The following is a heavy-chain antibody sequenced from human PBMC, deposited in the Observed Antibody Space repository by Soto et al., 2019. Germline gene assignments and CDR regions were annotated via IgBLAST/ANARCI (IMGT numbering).Heavy chain of an antibody. V-gene: IGHV3-23*01. CDR3: AKKGPAYADAFDS. Sequence: AGSLRLSCSVSGFFFASYAMSWARQAPGKGLEWVSVISGSAGTTDYAGSVTGRFTISRDNSKNTLYLHMNCLKAEDTAVYYYAKKGPAYADAFDSWGQGTMVTVSS. J-gene: IGHJ3*01. CDR2: ISGSAGTT. D-gene: IGHD3-16*01. CDR1: GFFFASYA.